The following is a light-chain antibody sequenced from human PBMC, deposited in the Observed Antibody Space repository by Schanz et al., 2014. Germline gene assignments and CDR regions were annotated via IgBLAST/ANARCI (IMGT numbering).Light chain of an antibody. Sequence: SALTQPASVSGSPGQSITISCTGTSSDVGGYDYVSWYQHHPGKAPKLMIYDVINRPSGVSNRFSGSKSGNSASLTISELESEDEAYYCCCSYAGAYVFGTGTKLTVL. CDR2: DVI. J-gene: IGLJ1*01. CDR1: SSDVGGYDY. CDR3: CSYAGAYV. V-gene: IGLV2-14*03.